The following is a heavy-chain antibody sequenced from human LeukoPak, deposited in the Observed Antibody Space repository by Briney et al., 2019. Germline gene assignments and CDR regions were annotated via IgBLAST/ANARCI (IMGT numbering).Heavy chain of an antibody. Sequence: PSETLSLTCAVYGGSFSGYYWSWLRQPPGKGLEWIGEINHSGSTNYNPSLKSRVTISVDTSKNQFSLKLSSVTAADTAVYYCARGLGIAVAVGYFDYWGQGTLVTVSS. J-gene: IGHJ4*02. CDR3: ARGLGIAVAVGYFDY. CDR2: INHSGST. V-gene: IGHV4-34*01. D-gene: IGHD6-19*01. CDR1: GGSFSGYY.